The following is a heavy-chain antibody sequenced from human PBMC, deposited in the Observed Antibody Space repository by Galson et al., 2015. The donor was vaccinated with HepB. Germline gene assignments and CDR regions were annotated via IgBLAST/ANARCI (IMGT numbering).Heavy chain of an antibody. CDR1: GFTFSTYA. Sequence: LRLSCAASGFTFSTYALTWVRQAPGKGLEWVSGISGGGSTTYYADSVKGRFTISRDNSKNTLYLQMNSLRAEDTAVYFCAKNGGYCTSTSCATLDFWGQGTLVTASS. V-gene: IGHV3-23*01. CDR3: AKNGGYCTSTSCATLDF. J-gene: IGHJ4*02. D-gene: IGHD2-2*01. CDR2: ISGGGSTT.